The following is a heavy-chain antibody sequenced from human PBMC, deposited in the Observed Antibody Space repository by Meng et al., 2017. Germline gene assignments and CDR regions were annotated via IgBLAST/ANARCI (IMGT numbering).Heavy chain of an antibody. CDR1: GGSISSYY. D-gene: IGHD3-10*01. CDR3: ARSRLLWFGEMPPGYAFDI. Sequence: SETLSLTCTVSGGSISSYYWSWIRQPPGKGLEWIGYIYYSGSTNYNPSLKSRVTISVDTSKNQFSLKLSSVTAADTAVYYCARSRLLWFGEMPPGYAFDIWGQGTMVTVSS. J-gene: IGHJ3*02. CDR2: IYYSGST. V-gene: IGHV4-59*01.